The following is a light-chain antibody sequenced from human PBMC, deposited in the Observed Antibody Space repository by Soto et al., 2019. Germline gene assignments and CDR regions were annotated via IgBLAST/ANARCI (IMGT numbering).Light chain of an antibody. CDR1: QSVLYSSNNKNY. CDR2: WAS. J-gene: IGKJ5*01. V-gene: IGKV4-1*01. CDR3: QQYDNLPPIT. Sequence: DIVMTQSPDSLAVSLGERATINCKSSQSVLYSSNNKNYLAWYQQKPGQPPKLLIYWASTRESGVPDRFSGSGSGTDFTLTISSLQAEDVAVYYCQQYDNLPPITFGQGTRLEIK.